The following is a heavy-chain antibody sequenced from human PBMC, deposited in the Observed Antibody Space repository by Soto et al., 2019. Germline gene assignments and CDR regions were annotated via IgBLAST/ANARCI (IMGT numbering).Heavy chain of an antibody. Sequence: SETLSLTCTFSGFSISSYYWSWIRQPPGKGLEWIGYIYYSGSTNYNPSLKSRVTISVDTSKNQFSLKLSSVTAADTAVYYCARVIGSSWYFYYYYMDVWGKGTTVTVSS. CDR2: IYYSGST. D-gene: IGHD6-13*01. CDR3: ARVIGSSWYFYYYYMDV. J-gene: IGHJ6*03. V-gene: IGHV4-59*01. CDR1: GFSISSYY.